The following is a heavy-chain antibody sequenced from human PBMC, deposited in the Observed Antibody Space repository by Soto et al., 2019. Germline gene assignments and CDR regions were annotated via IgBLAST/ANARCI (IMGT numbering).Heavy chain of an antibody. CDR1: GYTFTSYG. V-gene: IGHV1-18*01. Sequence: QVHLVQSGAEVKKPGASVKVSCKCSGYTFTSYGITWVRQAPGPGLEWMGWISAHNGNTDYAQKLQDRVTVTRDTSTSTAYMELRSLRSDDTAVYYCARGRYGDYWGQGALVTVSS. J-gene: IGHJ4*02. CDR2: ISAHNGNT. D-gene: IGHD1-1*01. CDR3: ARGRYGDY.